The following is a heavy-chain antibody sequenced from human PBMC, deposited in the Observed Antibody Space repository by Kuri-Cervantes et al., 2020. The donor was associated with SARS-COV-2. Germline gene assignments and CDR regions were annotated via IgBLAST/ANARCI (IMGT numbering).Heavy chain of an antibody. CDR1: GFNYLNYA. CDR2: VSYNGTNK. CDR3: ARVDPTMTPDY. Sequence: GESLKISCAASGFNYLNYAIHWVRQAPGTGLEWVAVVSYNGTNKYYADSVKGRFTISRDNAKNSLYLQMNSLRAEDTAVYYCARVDPTMTPDYWGQGTLVTVSS. D-gene: IGHD3-22*01. J-gene: IGHJ4*02. V-gene: IGHV3-30-3*01.